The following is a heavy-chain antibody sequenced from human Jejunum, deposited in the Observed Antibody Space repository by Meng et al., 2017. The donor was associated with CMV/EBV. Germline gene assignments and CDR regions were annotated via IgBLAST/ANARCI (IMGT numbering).Heavy chain of an antibody. V-gene: IGHV3-73*01. D-gene: IGHD4-11*01. Sequence: FSGSAMHWVRQASGKGLEWVGRIRGKAHSYATAYAASVKGRFTISRDDSKNTAYLQMNSLKTEDTAVYYCTRADSSNYGSLFDYWGQGTLVTVSS. CDR1: FSGSA. J-gene: IGHJ4*02. CDR3: TRADSSNYGSLFDY. CDR2: IRGKAHSYAT.